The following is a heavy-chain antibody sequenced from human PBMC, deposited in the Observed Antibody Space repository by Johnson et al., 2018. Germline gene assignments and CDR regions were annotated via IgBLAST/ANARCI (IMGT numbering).Heavy chain of an antibody. CDR3: ARCQAVQH. CDR2: ISYDGSNK. Sequence: QVQLVETGGGVVQPGRSLRLSCAASGFTFSSYGMHWVRQAPGKGLEWVAVISYDGSNKYYADAVKGRFTISRDNSKNTLYLQRNSLRAEDTAVYDCARCQAVQHWGQGTLVTVSS. CDR1: GFTFSSYG. V-gene: IGHV3-30*03. J-gene: IGHJ1*01.